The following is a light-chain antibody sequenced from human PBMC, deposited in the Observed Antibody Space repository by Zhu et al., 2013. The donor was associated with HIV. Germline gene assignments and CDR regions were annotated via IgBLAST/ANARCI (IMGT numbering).Light chain of an antibody. J-gene: IGKJ3*01. V-gene: IGKV1-33*01. Sequence: DIQMTQSPSSLSASVGDRVTITCQASQDISNYLNWYQQKPGKAPKLLIYDASNLETGVPSRFSGSGSGTEFTLTISSLQPEDFATYYCQHVNNNAAFGPGTKVDV. CDR2: DAS. CDR3: QHVNNNAA. CDR1: QDISNY.